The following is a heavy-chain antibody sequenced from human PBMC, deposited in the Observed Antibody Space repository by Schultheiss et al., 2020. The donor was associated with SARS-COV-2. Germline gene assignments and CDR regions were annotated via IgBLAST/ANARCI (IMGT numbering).Heavy chain of an antibody. V-gene: IGHV4-61*02. Sequence: SETLSLTCTVSGGSISSGGYHWSWIRQPAGKGLEWIGRISTTGSSKYSPSLKSRVTISVDTSKNQFSLKLSSVTAADTAVYYCARHGYCSGGSCYSYYLDYWGQGTLVTVSS. D-gene: IGHD2-15*01. CDR1: GGSISSGGYH. CDR2: ISTTGSS. CDR3: ARHGYCSGGSCYSYYLDY. J-gene: IGHJ4*02.